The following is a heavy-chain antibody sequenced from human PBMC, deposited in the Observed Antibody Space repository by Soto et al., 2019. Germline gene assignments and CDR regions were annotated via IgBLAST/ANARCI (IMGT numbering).Heavy chain of an antibody. J-gene: IGHJ4*02. V-gene: IGHV3-11*01. Sequence: QVQLVETGGGLVKPGGSLRLSCAGTGFIFTDFYMSWIRQAPGKGLEWVSYISSSGTTIYYADSVKGRFTISRDNAKRSVYLKINSLRAEDTDVYYCPRDRGFDSWGQGTLVNVSS. CDR1: GFIFTDFY. CDR2: ISSSGTTI. D-gene: IGHD3-10*01. CDR3: PRDRGFDS.